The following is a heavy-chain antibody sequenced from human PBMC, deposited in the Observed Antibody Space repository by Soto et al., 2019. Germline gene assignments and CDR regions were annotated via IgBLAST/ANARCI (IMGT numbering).Heavy chain of an antibody. V-gene: IGHV3-30-3*01. CDR2: ISYDGSNK. Sequence: QVQLVESGGGVVQPGRSLRLSCAASGFTFSSYAMHWVRQAPGKGLEWVAVISYDGSNKYYADSVKGRFTISRDNSKNTRYLQMNSLRAEDTAVYYCARGISGSYLDYWGQGTLVTVSS. D-gene: IGHD1-26*01. J-gene: IGHJ4*02. CDR3: ARGISGSYLDY. CDR1: GFTFSSYA.